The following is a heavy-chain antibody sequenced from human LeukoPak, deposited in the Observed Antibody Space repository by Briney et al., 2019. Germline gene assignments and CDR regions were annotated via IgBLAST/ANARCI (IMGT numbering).Heavy chain of an antibody. CDR2: IRPSTGDT. CDR3: ARVRDHLFDY. J-gene: IGHJ4*02. V-gene: IGHV1-18*01. CDR1: GYTFTSHG. Sequence: GASVKVSCKASGYTFTSHGISWVRQAPGQGLEWMGWIRPSTGDTDYALNLQGRVTLTTDTSTSTAYMELRSLGSDDTAVYYCARVRDHLFDYWGQGTLVTVSS. D-gene: IGHD1-14*01.